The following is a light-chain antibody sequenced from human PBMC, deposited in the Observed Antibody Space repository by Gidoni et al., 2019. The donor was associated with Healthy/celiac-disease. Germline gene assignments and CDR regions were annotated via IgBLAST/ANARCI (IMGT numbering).Light chain of an antibody. V-gene: IGKV3-11*01. CDR3: QQRSNWPPPIT. J-gene: IGKJ5*01. CDR2: DAS. CDR1: QSVISY. Sequence: EIVLTQSPATLSLSPGERATLSCRASQSVISYLAWYQQKPGQAPRLLIYDASNSATGIPARFSGSGSATDFTLTTSSLEPEDFAVYYCQQRSNWPPPITFGQGTRLEIK.